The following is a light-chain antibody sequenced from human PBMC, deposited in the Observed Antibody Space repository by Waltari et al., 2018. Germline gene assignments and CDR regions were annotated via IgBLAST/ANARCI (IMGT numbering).Light chain of an antibody. Sequence: EIVMTQSPDALSVSPGESTTLSCRASESVGSALAWYQQRPGQAPRLLIYGASTRATGIPARFSGSGSGTEFTLTISSLQSEDFAVYYCQQYNNWWTFGQGTKVEIK. V-gene: IGKV3-15*01. CDR3: QQYNNWWT. CDR1: ESVGSA. J-gene: IGKJ1*01. CDR2: GAS.